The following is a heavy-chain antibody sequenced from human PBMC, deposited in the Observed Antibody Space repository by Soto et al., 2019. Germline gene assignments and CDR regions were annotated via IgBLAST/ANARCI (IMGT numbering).Heavy chain of an antibody. CDR3: ARAPRITMIVVVTRSYFDY. D-gene: IGHD3-22*01. CDR1: GFTFSSYW. V-gene: IGHV3-7*01. CDR2: IKQDGSEK. J-gene: IGHJ4*02. Sequence: GGSLRLSCAASGFTFSSYWMSWVRQAPGKGLEWVANIKQDGSEKYYVDSVKGRFTISRDNAKNSLYLQMNSLRAEDTAVYYCARAPRITMIVVVTRSYFDYWGQGTLVTV.